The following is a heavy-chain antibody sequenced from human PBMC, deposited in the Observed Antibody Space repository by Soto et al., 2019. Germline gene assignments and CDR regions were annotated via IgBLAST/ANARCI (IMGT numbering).Heavy chain of an antibody. CDR3: TTDWSTTMNTFDY. J-gene: IGHJ4*02. CDR1: GFTFNNAW. V-gene: IGHV3-15*01. D-gene: IGHD4-17*01. Sequence: WGSLRLSCAASGFTFNNAWITFCRHSAWKGLEWVGRIKSKSAGGTTDYAAPVKGRFTISRDDSKNTLYLQMNSLKTEDTAVYYCTTDWSTTMNTFDYWGQGTLVTVSS. CDR2: IKSKSAGGTT.